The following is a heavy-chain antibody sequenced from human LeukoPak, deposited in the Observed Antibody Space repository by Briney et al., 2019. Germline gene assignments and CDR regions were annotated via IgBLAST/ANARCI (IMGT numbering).Heavy chain of an antibody. Sequence: GGTLRLSCAASGFSISSYAMSWVRQAPGKGLEWVSDISGSDGSTYYADSVKGRFTISRDNSKNTLYLQMNSLRAEDTAVYYCAKDFVLRGDKDYYYVDVWGKGTTVTVSS. D-gene: IGHD3-10*01. CDR3: AKDFVLRGDKDYYYVDV. CDR2: ISGSDGST. CDR1: GFSISSYA. J-gene: IGHJ6*03. V-gene: IGHV3-23*01.